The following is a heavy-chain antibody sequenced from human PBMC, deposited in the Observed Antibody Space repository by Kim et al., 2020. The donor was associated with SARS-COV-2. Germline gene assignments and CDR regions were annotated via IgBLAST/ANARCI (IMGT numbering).Heavy chain of an antibody. V-gene: IGHV1-69*13. CDR2: IIPIFGAP. J-gene: IGHJ6*02. CDR1: GGTFSTYA. CDR3: ARASYPRFRMDV. D-gene: IGHD1-26*01. Sequence: SVKVSCKASGGTFSTYAINWVRQAPGQGLEWMGGIIPIFGAPNYAQKLQGRVTITADESTSTAYMELSSLTSEDTAMYYCARASYPRFRMDVWGQGTKVTVSS.